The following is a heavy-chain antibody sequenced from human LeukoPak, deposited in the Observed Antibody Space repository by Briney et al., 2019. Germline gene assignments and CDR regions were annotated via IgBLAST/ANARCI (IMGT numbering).Heavy chain of an antibody. CDR3: ARDGGVNTNFDY. Sequence: GGSLRLSCAASGFTFSSYAMSWVRQAPGKGLEWVANTKPDGSAEYYADSVRGRFTTSRDNANNFLYLQMNSLGAEDTAVYYCARDGGVNTNFDYWGQGTLVTVSS. J-gene: IGHJ4*02. V-gene: IGHV3-7*01. CDR2: TKPDGSAE. D-gene: IGHD2-8*02. CDR1: GFTFSSYA.